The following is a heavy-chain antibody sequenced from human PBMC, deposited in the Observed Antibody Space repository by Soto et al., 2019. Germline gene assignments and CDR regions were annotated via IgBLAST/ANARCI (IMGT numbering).Heavy chain of an antibody. CDR3: ARARDNWNF. CDR1: GGSLDTYY. CDR2: IYSSGST. Sequence: SETLSLTCTVSGGSLDTYYWTWIRQPPGKGLEWTGYIYSSGSTNYNPSLKSRVTMSVDTSKNQFFLNLRSVTPADTAIYYCARARDNWNFWGQGALVTVSS. J-gene: IGHJ4*02. D-gene: IGHD1-20*01. V-gene: IGHV4-59*01.